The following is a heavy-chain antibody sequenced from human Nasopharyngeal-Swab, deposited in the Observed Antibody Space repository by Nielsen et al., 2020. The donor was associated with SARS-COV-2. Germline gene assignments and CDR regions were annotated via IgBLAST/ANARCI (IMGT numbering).Heavy chain of an antibody. CDR2: IYYSGST. Sequence: SETLSLTCTVSGGSISSYYWSWIRQPPGKGLEWIGYIYYSGSTNYNPSLKSRVTISVDTSKNQFSLKLSSATAADTAVYYCARVPVRGVAFDIWGQGTMVTVSS. V-gene: IGHV4-59*01. CDR3: ARVPVRGVAFDI. CDR1: GGSISSYY. D-gene: IGHD3-10*01. J-gene: IGHJ3*02.